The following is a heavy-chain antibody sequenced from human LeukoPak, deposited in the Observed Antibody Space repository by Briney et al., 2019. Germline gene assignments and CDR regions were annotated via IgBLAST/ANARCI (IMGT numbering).Heavy chain of an antibody. Sequence: GGSLRLSCAASGFTFSDHYMSWIRQAPGKGLEWVSYISHTGTTMYYADSVKGRFTLSRDNARNSLYLQMNSLRAEDTAVYYCARGHWGLDSWGQGTLVTVSS. CDR1: GFTFSDHY. CDR2: ISHTGTTM. J-gene: IGHJ4*02. D-gene: IGHD7-27*01. V-gene: IGHV3-11*04. CDR3: ARGHWGLDS.